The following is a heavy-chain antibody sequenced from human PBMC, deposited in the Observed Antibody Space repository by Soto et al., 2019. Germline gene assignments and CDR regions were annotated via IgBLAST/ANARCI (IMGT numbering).Heavy chain of an antibody. Sequence: VASVKVSCKASGYTFTSYDINWVRQATGQGLEWMGWMNPNSGNTGYAQKFQGRVTMTRNTSISTAYMELSSLRSEDTAVYYCARATESSSWLYYYYYMDVWGKVTTVTVSS. J-gene: IGHJ6*03. CDR1: GYTFTSYD. CDR3: ARATESSSWLYYYYYMDV. D-gene: IGHD6-13*01. CDR2: MNPNSGNT. V-gene: IGHV1-8*01.